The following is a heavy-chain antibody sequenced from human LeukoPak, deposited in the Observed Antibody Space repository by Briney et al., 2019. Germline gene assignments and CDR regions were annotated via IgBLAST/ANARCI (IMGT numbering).Heavy chain of an antibody. J-gene: IGHJ4*02. CDR1: GFTFSSYA. CDR2: ISSSSSTI. CDR3: ARGPHRGSDY. Sequence: PGGSLRLSCAASGFTFSSYAMHWVRQAPGKGLEWVSYISSSSSTIYYADSVKGRFTISRDNAKNSLYLQMNSLRAEDTAVYYCARGPHRGSDYWGQGTLVTVSS. V-gene: IGHV3-48*01.